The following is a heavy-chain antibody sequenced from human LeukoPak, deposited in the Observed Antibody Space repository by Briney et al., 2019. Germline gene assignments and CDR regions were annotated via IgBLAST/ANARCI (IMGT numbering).Heavy chain of an antibody. CDR2: ISGSGGST. Sequence: PGGSLRLSCAASGFTFSSYAMSWVRQAPGKGLEWVSAISGSGGSTYYADSVKGRFTISRDNSKNTLYLQMNSLRAEDTAVYYCARDGWVAKWLRFPTAPVLDYWGQGTLVTVSS. D-gene: IGHD5-12*01. J-gene: IGHJ4*02. V-gene: IGHV3-23*01. CDR1: GFTFSSYA. CDR3: ARDGWVAKWLRFPTAPVLDY.